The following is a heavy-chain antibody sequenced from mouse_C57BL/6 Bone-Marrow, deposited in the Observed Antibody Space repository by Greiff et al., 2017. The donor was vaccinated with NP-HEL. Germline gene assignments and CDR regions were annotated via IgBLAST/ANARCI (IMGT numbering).Heavy chain of an antibody. CDR1: GYTFTSYG. J-gene: IGHJ3*01. V-gene: IGHV1-81*01. CDR3: ARCYYGSSFAY. CDR2: IYPRSGNT. Sequence: QVQLQQSGAELARPGASVKLSCKASGYTFTSYGISWVKQRTGQGLEWIGEIYPRSGNTYYNEKFKGKATLTADKSSSTAYMELRSLTSEDSAVYFCARCYYGSSFAYWGQGTLVTVSA. D-gene: IGHD1-1*01.